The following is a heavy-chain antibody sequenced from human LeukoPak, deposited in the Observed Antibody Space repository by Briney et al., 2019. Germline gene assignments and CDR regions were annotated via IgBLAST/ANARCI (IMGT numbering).Heavy chain of an antibody. J-gene: IGHJ4*02. V-gene: IGHV3-15*01. CDR2: IKSNADGGTP. D-gene: IGHD2/OR15-2a*01. Sequence: PGGSLRLSCAASPFSFMNAWMIWVRQAPGKGLEWVGRIKSNADGGTPDYAAPARGRFTISRDDSKNTLYLQMNSLKTEDTAVYYCTTFYHEYSPYWGRGTLVTVSS. CDR3: TTFYHEYSPY. CDR1: PFSFMNAW.